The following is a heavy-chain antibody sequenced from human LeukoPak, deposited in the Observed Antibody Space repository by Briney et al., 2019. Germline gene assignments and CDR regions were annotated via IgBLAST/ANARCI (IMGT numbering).Heavy chain of an antibody. CDR2: ISGSGGST. Sequence: GGSLRLSCAASGFTFSSYAMSWVRQAPGKGLEWVSAISGSGGSTYYADSVKGRFTISRDNSKNTLYLQMNSLRAEDTAVYYCAKTPGIAAAGTHYFDNWGQGTLVTVSS. D-gene: IGHD6-13*01. V-gene: IGHV3-23*01. CDR1: GFTFSSYA. J-gene: IGHJ4*02. CDR3: AKTPGIAAAGTHYFDN.